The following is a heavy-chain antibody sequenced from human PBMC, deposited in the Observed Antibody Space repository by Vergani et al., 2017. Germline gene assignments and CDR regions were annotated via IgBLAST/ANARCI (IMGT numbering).Heavy chain of an antibody. V-gene: IGHV1-2*02. Sequence: QVQLVQSGAEVKKPGASVKVSCKASGYTFTGYYMHWVRQAPGQGLEWMGWINPNSGGTNYAQKFQGRVTITADKSTSTAYMELSSLRSEDTAVYYCAGDGGGWGSRRGMDGCGQGTTVTVSS. D-gene: IGHD3-16*01. CDR1: GYTFTGYY. CDR3: AGDGGGWGSRRGMDG. J-gene: IGHJ6*02. CDR2: INPNSGGT.